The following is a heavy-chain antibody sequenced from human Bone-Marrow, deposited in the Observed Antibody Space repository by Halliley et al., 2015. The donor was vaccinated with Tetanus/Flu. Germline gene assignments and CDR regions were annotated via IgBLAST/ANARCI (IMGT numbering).Heavy chain of an antibody. V-gene: IGHV4-39*01. J-gene: IGHJ4*02. D-gene: IGHD3-16*02. CDR3: ARHYRHWLFVY. CDR1: GVSLTSSGYY. Sequence: TLSLTCTVSGVSLTSSGYYWGWIRQPPGKGLEWIGSLYYSGSTYYNPSLKSRVSISVDTSKNHLSLNLNSVTAADTAVYYCARHYRHWLFVYWGQGTLVTVSS. CDR2: LYYSGST.